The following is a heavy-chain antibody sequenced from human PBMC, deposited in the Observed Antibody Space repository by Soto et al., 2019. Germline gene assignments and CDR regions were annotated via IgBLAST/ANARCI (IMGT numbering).Heavy chain of an antibody. CDR3: ARDMTPDYFDF. CDR1: GYTFTNYG. J-gene: IGHJ4*02. Sequence: QVQLVQSGPEVKKPGASVKVSCKTSGYTFTNYGISWVRQAPGQGLEWMGWTNTYNGNTKYAQDLQGRVTMTADTSTNTAYLDLRSLRSDDTAVFFCARDMTPDYFDFWGQGTLVTVSS. CDR2: TNTYNGNT. V-gene: IGHV1-18*04.